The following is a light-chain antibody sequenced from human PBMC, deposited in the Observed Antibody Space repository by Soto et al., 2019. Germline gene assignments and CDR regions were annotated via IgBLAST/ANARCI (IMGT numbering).Light chain of an antibody. CDR3: QHYDTSPYT. J-gene: IGKJ2*01. CDR2: GAS. Sequence: DTQMTQSPSTLSAYVGDRVTITCRASQSISSWLAWYQQKPGKAPKLLIYGASNLESGVPSRFSGSGSGTEFTLTISSLQPDDSATYYCQHYDTSPYTFGQGTKLEIK. CDR1: QSISSW. V-gene: IGKV1-5*03.